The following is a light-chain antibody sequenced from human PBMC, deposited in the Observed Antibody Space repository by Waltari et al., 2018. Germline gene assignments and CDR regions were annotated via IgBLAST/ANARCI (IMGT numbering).Light chain of an antibody. V-gene: IGKV3-15*01. CDR2: DAS. CDR3: QQYHHWST. Sequence: EIVMTQSPATLPVSPGERGTLSCWASQSIMTNVAWYQHKPGQAPRLLIYDASTRATDTPARFSGSGSGTDFTLTISSLQSEDFAVYYCQQYHHWSTFGGGTKVEI. J-gene: IGKJ4*01. CDR1: QSIMTN.